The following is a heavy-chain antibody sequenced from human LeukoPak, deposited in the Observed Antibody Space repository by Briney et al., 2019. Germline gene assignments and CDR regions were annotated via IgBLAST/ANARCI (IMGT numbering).Heavy chain of an antibody. CDR1: GFTFDDYA. CDR3: AKDITGTTGATTDY. CDR2: ISGDGGST. V-gene: IGHV3-43*02. D-gene: IGHD1-7*01. J-gene: IGHJ4*02. Sequence: GGSLRLSCAASGFTFDDYAMHWVRQAPGKGLEWVSLISGDGGSTYYADSVKGRFTISRGISKNSLYLQMNSLRTEDTALYYCAKDITGTTGATTDYWGQGTLVTVSS.